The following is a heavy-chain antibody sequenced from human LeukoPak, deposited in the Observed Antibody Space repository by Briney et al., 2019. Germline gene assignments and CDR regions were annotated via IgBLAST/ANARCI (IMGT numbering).Heavy chain of an antibody. CDR2: INPSGGST. Sequence: GASVKVSCKASGYTFTSYYMHWVRQAPGQGLEWMGIINPSGGSTSYAQKFQGRVTMTRDTSTSTVYMELSSLRSEDTAVYYCARGSRITMIVVAHSAEYFQHWGQGTLVTVSS. CDR3: ARGSRITMIVVAHSAEYFQH. J-gene: IGHJ1*01. V-gene: IGHV1-46*01. CDR1: GYTFTSYY. D-gene: IGHD3-22*01.